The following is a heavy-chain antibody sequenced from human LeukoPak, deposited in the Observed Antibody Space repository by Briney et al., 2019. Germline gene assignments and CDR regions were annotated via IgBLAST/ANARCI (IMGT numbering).Heavy chain of an antibody. D-gene: IGHD1-1*01. CDR1: GFTFTSYY. Sequence: GGSLRLSCAASGFTFTSYYMHWVRQAPGQGLEWMGIINPSGGSTSYAQKFQGRVTMTRDMSTSTVYMELSSLRSEDTAVYYCARELEAGEGHEWFDPWGQGTLVTVSS. CDR2: INPSGGST. V-gene: IGHV1-46*01. CDR3: ARELEAGEGHEWFDP. J-gene: IGHJ5*02.